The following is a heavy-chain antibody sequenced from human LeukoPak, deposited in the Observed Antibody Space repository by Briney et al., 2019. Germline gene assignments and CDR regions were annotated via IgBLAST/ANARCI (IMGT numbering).Heavy chain of an antibody. CDR3: TRKSAPFDL. CDR2: IHTSSDYV. CDR1: GFIFSDYT. Sequence: GGSLRLSCAASGFIFSDYTMNWVRQTPGLAPEWVSSIHTSSDYVYYSDSVKGRFISSRDNAKNSLYLQMNSLRVEDTGVYYCTRKSAPFDLWGQGILVTVSS. D-gene: IGHD3-3*01. V-gene: IGHV3-21*01. J-gene: IGHJ4*02.